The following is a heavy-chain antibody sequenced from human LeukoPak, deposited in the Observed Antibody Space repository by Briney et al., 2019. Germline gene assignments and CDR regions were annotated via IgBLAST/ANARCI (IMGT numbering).Heavy chain of an antibody. CDR2: IGGTDTAI. D-gene: IGHD5-12*01. V-gene: IGHV3-48*03. Sequence: GGSLRLSCAVSGFTFSPFQMTWVRQAPGKGLEWVAYIGGTDTAIFYAASVKGRFTISRDNAKNSLFLQMNSLIAEDTAVYYCARWGHSDYDSFPTKFDYWGQGTLVVVSS. J-gene: IGHJ4*02. CDR3: ARWGHSDYDSFPTKFDY. CDR1: GFTFSPFQ.